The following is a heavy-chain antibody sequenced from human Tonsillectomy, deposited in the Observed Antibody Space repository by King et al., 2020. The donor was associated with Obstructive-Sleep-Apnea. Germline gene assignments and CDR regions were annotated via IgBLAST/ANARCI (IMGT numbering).Heavy chain of an antibody. CDR2: ISGSGGST. Sequence: VQLVESGGGLVQPGGSLRLSCAASGFTFSSYAMSWVRQAPGKGLEWVSAISGSGGSTYYADSVKGRFTISRDNSKNTLYLQMNSLRAEDTAVYYCAKAQEDIVVVVAATDYWGQGTLVTVSS. CDR3: AKAQEDIVVVVAATDY. J-gene: IGHJ4*02. V-gene: IGHV3-23*04. D-gene: IGHD2-15*01. CDR1: GFTFSSYA.